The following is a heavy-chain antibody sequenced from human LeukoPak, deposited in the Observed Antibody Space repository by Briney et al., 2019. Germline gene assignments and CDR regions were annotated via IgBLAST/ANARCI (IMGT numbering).Heavy chain of an antibody. D-gene: IGHD4-23*01. V-gene: IGHV4-4*07. CDR2: IYTSEST. J-gene: IGHJ4*02. Sequence: PSETLSLTCTVSGGSISSYYWSWIRQPAGKGPEWIGRIYTSESTNYNPSLKSRVTMSVDTSKNQFSLKLSSVTAADTAVYYCARDDYGGVDYWGQGTLVTVSS. CDR1: GGSISSYY. CDR3: ARDDYGGVDY.